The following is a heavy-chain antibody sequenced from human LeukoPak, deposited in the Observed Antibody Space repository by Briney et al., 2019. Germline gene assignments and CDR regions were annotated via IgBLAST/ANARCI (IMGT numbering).Heavy chain of an antibody. CDR2: IFYSGNT. D-gene: IGHD3-22*01. J-gene: IGHJ4*02. Sequence: SETLSLTCTVSGXSISSYYWSWIRQPPGKGLEWIGYIFYSGNTNYNPSLKSRVTISIDTSKDQFSLKLSSVTAADTAVYYCARTQRYDSSYFDYWGQGTLVTVSS. V-gene: IGHV4-59*01. CDR3: ARTQRYDSSYFDY. CDR1: GXSISSYY.